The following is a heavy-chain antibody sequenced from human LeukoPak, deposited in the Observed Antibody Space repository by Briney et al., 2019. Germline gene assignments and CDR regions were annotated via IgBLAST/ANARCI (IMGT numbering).Heavy chain of an antibody. V-gene: IGHV1-2*02. J-gene: IGHJ4*02. CDR2: INPNSGGT. CDR1: GYTFTVYY. D-gene: IGHD2-15*01. Sequence: ASVKVSCKASGYTFTVYYMHWVRQAPGQGLEWMGWINPNSGGTNYAQKFQGRVTMTRDTSISTAYMELSRLRSDDTAVYYCAREDRYCSGGSCPEYYFDYWGQGTLVTVSS. CDR3: AREDRYCSGGSCPEYYFDY.